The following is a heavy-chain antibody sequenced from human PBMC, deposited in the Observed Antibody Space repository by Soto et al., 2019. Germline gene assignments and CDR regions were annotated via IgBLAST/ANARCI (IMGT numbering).Heavy chain of an antibody. Sequence: SETLSLTCAVSGGSISSGGYSWSWIRQPPGKGLEWIGYIYHSGSTYYNPSLKSRVTISVDRSKNQFSLKLSSVTAADTAVYYCASTYCGGGCYSRLGAFDIWGQGTMVTVSS. CDR3: ASTYCGGGCYSRLGAFDI. D-gene: IGHD2-21*02. J-gene: IGHJ3*02. CDR1: GGSISSGGYS. CDR2: IYHSGST. V-gene: IGHV4-30-2*01.